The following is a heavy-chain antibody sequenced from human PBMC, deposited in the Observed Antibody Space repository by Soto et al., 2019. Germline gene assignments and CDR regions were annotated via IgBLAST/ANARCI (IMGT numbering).Heavy chain of an antibody. Sequence: SETLSLTCTVSGGSISSYYWSWIRQPPGKGLEWIGYIYYSGSTNYNPSLKSRVTISVDTSKNQFSLKLSSVTAADTAVCYCASTIMSSGWYRRAEYFQHWGQGTLVTVSS. CDR2: IYYSGST. J-gene: IGHJ1*01. CDR3: ASTIMSSGWYRRAEYFQH. V-gene: IGHV4-59*01. CDR1: GGSISSYY. D-gene: IGHD6-19*01.